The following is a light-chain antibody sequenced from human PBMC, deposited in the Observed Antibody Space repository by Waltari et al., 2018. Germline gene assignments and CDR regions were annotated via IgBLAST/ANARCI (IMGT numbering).Light chain of an antibody. CDR2: EVN. Sequence: QSALTQPRSVSGSPGQSVTISCTGTSNDVGAYNYVSWYQQYPGQAPKLIIYEVNKPPSGVLDRCSGSKSGNTASLIISGLQAEDEADYYCSAHAGTYVIFGGGTKVTVL. CDR1: SNDVGAYNY. V-gene: IGLV2-11*01. J-gene: IGLJ2*01. CDR3: SAHAGTYVI.